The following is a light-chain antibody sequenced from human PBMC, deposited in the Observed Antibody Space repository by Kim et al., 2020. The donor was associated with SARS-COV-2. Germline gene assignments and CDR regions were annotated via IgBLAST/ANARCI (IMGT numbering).Light chain of an antibody. CDR3: QQYHRWPPLT. V-gene: IGKV3-15*01. CDR1: QSVSDN. CDR2: AAS. J-gene: IGKJ4*01. Sequence: SPGERATLSCRASQSVSDNLAWYQQKPGQSPRLLIFAASSRATGIPARFSGSGSGTEFTLTISSLQSDDFATYYCQQYHRWPPLTFGGGTKVDIK.